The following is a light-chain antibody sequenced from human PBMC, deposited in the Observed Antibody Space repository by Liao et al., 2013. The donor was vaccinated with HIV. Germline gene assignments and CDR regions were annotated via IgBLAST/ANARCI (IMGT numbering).Light chain of an antibody. CDR3: KVWDSFSTFV. CDR2: YDT. V-gene: IGLV3-21*01. CDR1: NIGRKS. J-gene: IGLJ1*01. Sequence: SYVLTQPPSVSVAPGKTARITCGGNNIGRKSVHWYQQKPGQAPVLVIYYDTDRPSGIPERFSGSNSGNTATLTIRGTQAMDEAEYYCKVWDSFSTFVFGTGTKVTVL.